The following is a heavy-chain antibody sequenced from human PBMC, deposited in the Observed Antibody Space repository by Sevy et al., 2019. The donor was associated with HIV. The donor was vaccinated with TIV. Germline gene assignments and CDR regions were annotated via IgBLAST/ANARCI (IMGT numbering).Heavy chain of an antibody. CDR3: AKDRTSGYDRYFDY. D-gene: IGHD5-12*01. CDR2: ISYDGSNK. V-gene: IGHV3-30*18. Sequence: GGSLRLSCAASGFTFSSYGMHWVRQAPGKGLEWVAVISYDGSNKYYADSVKGRFTISRDNSKNTLYLQINSLRAEDTAVYYCAKDRTSGYDRYFDYWGQGTLVTVSS. CDR1: GFTFSSYG. J-gene: IGHJ4*02.